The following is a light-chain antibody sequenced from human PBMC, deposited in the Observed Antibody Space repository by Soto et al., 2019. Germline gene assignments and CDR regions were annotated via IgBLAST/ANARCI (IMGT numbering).Light chain of an antibody. V-gene: IGKV1-39*01. Sequence: DIQMTQSPPSLSASVGDRVTITCRASQSISTNLNWYQVNPGKAPKLLIYAASSLESGVPSKFSGSGSGTDFTLPISSLQPEYFATYYCLQSYNTSVFTCGPGPKVD. CDR1: QSISTN. CDR2: AAS. CDR3: LQSYNTSVFT. J-gene: IGKJ3*01.